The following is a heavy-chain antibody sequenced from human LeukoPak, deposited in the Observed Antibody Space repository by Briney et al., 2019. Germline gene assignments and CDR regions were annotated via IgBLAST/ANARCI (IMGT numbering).Heavy chain of an antibody. CDR2: ISVINSGNT. D-gene: IGHD2-21*02. J-gene: IGHJ3*02. CDR1: GYTFSSYD. CDR3: SREFPFCGADCFSGVFDI. Sequence: ASVKVFCKASGYTFSSYDINWVRQAPGQGLEWMGWISVINSGNTRYAQNFQGRLTMTTDTSTTTAYMELRSLRSDDTAVYYCSREFPFCGADCFSGVFDIWGQGTMVTVS. V-gene: IGHV1-18*01.